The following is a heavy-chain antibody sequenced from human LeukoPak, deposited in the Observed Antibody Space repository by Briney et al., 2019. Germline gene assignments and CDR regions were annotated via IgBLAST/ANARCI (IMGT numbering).Heavy chain of an antibody. CDR1: GFTVSTNY. CDR3: ARGLRYSSGWFHFDY. D-gene: IGHD6-19*01. V-gene: IGHV3-53*01. Sequence: PGGSLRLSCAASGFTVSTNYMSWVRQAPGKGLEWVSVIYSGGTTYYADSVKGRFTISRDGSKNTLYLQMNSLRAEDTAVYHCARGLRYSSGWFHFDYWGQGTLVTVSS. J-gene: IGHJ4*02. CDR2: IYSGGTT.